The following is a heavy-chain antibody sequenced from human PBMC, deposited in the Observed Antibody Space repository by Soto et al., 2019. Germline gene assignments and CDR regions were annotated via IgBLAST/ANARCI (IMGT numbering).Heavy chain of an antibody. CDR3: ARLMRRVGSWDFDY. V-gene: IGHV1-8*01. CDR1: GGIFSSFA. D-gene: IGHD1-26*01. Sequence: ASVKVSCKASGGIFSSFAISWVRQAPGQGLEWIGGIIPNSERISHAQKFQGRVTMTRNTSISTAYMELSSLRSEDTAVYYCARLMRRVGSWDFDYWGQGTLVTVSS. J-gene: IGHJ4*02. CDR2: IIPNSERI.